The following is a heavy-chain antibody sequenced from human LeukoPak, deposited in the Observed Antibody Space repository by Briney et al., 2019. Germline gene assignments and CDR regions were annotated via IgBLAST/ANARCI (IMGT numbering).Heavy chain of an antibody. Sequence: SETLSLTCTVSGGSISSFFWSWIRQPPGKGLEWIGYIYYSGITNYNPSLKSRVTISVDTSKNQFSLKLSSVTAADTAVYYCARGAGGRKGLRGYWFDPWGQGTLVTVSS. J-gene: IGHJ5*02. CDR1: GGSISSFF. V-gene: IGHV4-59*01. CDR2: IYYSGIT. CDR3: ARGAGGRKGLRGYWFDP. D-gene: IGHD5/OR15-5a*01.